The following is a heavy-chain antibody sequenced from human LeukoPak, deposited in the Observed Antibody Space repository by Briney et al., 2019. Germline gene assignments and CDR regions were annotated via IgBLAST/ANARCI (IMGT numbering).Heavy chain of an antibody. Sequence: PGGSLRLSCAASGFTFSSYDMNWVRQAPGEGLEWVSYISSSSTYIKYADSVKGRFTISRDNVKNSVYLQMSSLRAEDTAVYYCARDPEGIRDFDYWGQGTLVTVSS. CDR1: GFTFSSYD. V-gene: IGHV3-21*05. CDR3: ARDPEGIRDFDY. CDR2: ISSSSTYI. J-gene: IGHJ4*02.